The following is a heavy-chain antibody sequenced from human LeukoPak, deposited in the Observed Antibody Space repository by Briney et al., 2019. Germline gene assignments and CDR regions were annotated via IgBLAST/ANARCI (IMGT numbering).Heavy chain of an antibody. CDR3: AKRGYGTGTYYAFDV. J-gene: IGHJ3*01. CDR1: GFTFSDYY. D-gene: IGHD1-26*01. CDR2: ISDSGGST. Sequence: GGSLRLSCAASGFTFSDYYMSWIRQAPGKGLEWVSGISDSGGSTSYADSVRGRFTISRDNSKNTLYLQMNSLRGEDTALYSCAKRGYGTGTYYAFDVWGQGTMVTVSS. V-gene: IGHV3-23*01.